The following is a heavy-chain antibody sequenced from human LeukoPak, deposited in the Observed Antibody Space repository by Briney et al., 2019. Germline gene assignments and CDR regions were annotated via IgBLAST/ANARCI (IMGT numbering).Heavy chain of an antibody. D-gene: IGHD5-24*01. V-gene: IGHV4-39*01. Sequence: PSGTLSLTCTVSGGSISSSDYYWGWIRQPPGKRLELVGNIYYSGSTYYNPSLKSRVTISVDTSKNQFSLNLSSVTAADTAVYYCARRGGYNSRFDPWGQGTLVTVSS. CDR3: ARRGGYNSRFDP. CDR1: GGSISSSDYY. CDR2: IYYSGST. J-gene: IGHJ5*02.